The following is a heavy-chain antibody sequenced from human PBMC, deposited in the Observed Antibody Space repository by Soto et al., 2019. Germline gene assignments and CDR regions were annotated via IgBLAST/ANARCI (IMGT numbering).Heavy chain of an antibody. CDR3: ARVSYGPKGGFDP. Sequence: QLQLQESGSGLVKPLQNQSLTCAVSGGSISSGGYSWSWIRQPPGKVLEWIGNIYHSGSTYYNPSLKSRVTISVDKSKNQLSLELSSVTAADTAVYYFARVSYGPKGGFDPGGQGTLVTVSS. J-gene: IGHJ5*02. CDR1: GGSISSGGYS. V-gene: IGHV4-30-2*01. CDR2: IYHSGST. D-gene: IGHD5-18*01.